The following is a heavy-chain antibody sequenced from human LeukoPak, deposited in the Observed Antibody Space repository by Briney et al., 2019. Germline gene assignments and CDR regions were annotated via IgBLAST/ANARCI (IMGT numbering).Heavy chain of an antibody. J-gene: IGHJ4*02. CDR2: IWYDGSNK. V-gene: IGHV3-33*06. CDR1: GFTFSSYG. CDR3: AKGPGYNWNYVTPFDY. D-gene: IGHD1-7*01. Sequence: GGSLRLSCAASGFTFSSYGMHWVRQAPGKGLEWVAVIWYDGSNKYYADSVKGRFTISRDNSKNTLYLQMNSLRAEDTAVYYCAKGPGYNWNYVTPFDYWGQGTLVTVSS.